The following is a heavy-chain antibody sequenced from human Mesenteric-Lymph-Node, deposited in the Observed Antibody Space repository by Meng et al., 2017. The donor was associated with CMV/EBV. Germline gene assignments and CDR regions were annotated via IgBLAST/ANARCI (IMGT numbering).Heavy chain of an antibody. CDR1: GFTVSSNY. CDR3: ARKYSSSWHLDAFDV. CDR2: IYDGVST. J-gene: IGHJ3*01. Sequence: GESLKISCAASGFTVSSNYMNWVRQAPGKGLEWISVIYDGVSTYYADSVKGRFTISRDNSKNTVYLQMNSLRAEDTAVYYCARKYSSSWHLDAFDVWGQGTMVTVSS. V-gene: IGHV3-53*01. D-gene: IGHD2-2*01.